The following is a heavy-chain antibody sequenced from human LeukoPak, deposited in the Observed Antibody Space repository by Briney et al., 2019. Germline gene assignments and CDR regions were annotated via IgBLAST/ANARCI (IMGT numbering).Heavy chain of an antibody. J-gene: IGHJ4*02. CDR3: ARARPSMWIDY. V-gene: IGHV3-30*04. Sequence: SGGSLRLSCAASGFTFSSYAMYWVRQAPGKGLEWVAVISYDGSDKFYADSVKGRFTISRDSSKNTLYLQMNSLRPEDTAVYYCARARPSMWIDYWGQGTLVTVSP. D-gene: IGHD5-12*01. CDR1: GFTFSSYA. CDR2: ISYDGSDK.